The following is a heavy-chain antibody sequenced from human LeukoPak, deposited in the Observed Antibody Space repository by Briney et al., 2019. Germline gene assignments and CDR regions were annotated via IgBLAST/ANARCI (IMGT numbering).Heavy chain of an antibody. D-gene: IGHD6-19*01. CDR3: ARNRVYTGWSPLDV. Sequence: PSETLSLTCTVSDDSISSSTYYWGWIRQPPGKGLEWIGSVYYSGSTYYNPSLKSRVTISVDTFKNQFSLKVSSVTAADTAVYYCARNRVYTGWSPLDVWGQGTTVTVSS. J-gene: IGHJ6*02. CDR1: DDSISSSTYY. CDR2: VYYSGST. V-gene: IGHV4-39*01.